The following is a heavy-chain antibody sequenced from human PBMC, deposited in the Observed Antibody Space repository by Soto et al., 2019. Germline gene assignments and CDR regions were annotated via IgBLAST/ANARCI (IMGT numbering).Heavy chain of an antibody. CDR1: GGTFSSYA. J-gene: IGHJ6*02. CDR2: IIPIFGTA. V-gene: IGHV1-69*13. Sequence: ASVKVSCKASGGTFSSYAISWVRQAPGQGLEWMGGIIPIFGTANYAQKFQGRFTITADESTSTAYMELSSLRSEDTAVYYCARERSAITMVRGVIPSSWDYYYGMDVWGQGTTVTVSS. CDR3: ARERSAITMVRGVIPSSWDYYYGMDV. D-gene: IGHD3-10*01.